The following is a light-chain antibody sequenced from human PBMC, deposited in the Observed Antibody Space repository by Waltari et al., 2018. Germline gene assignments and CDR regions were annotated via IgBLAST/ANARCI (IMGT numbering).Light chain of an antibody. V-gene: IGKV4-1*01. CDR1: QSVLYSSNNKNY. Sequence: LGERATINCKSSQSVLYSSNNKNYLAWYQQKPGQPPKLLIYWASTRESGVPDRFSGSGSGTDFTLTISSLQAEDVAVYYCQQYYSTPQTFGQGTKLEIK. CDR2: WAS. CDR3: QQYYSTPQT. J-gene: IGKJ2*01.